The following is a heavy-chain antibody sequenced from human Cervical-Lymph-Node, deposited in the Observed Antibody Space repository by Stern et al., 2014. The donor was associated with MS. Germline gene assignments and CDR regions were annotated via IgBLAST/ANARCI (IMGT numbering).Heavy chain of an antibody. CDR3: ATPATVTLGIMDV. Sequence: VKLVQSGAEVKKPGSSVKVSCKASGGNFSGHAINWGRKAPGQGLEWMGVTIPILAHPTYALSFRDLVTIPADVSMSTVYMQLGSLRSYDTAVYYCATPATVTLGIMDVWGQGTTVTFSS. D-gene: IGHD4-17*01. V-gene: IGHV1-69*01. J-gene: IGHJ6*02. CDR2: TIPILAHP. CDR1: GGNFSGHA.